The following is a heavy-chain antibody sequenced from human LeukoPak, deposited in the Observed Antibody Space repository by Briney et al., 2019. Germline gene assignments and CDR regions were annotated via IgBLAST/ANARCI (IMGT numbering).Heavy chain of an antibody. CDR1: GFTSTNYA. V-gene: IGHV3-23*01. CDR3: AKGAYDYIEIAYFDS. Sequence: GGSLRLSCAASGFTSTNYAMNWVRQAPGKGLEWVSVLIGSSGSTDYADFVKGRFTISRDISKNTLFLQMNSLRAEDTAIYYCAKGAYDYIEIAYFDSWGQGTLVTVSS. CDR2: LIGSSGST. J-gene: IGHJ4*02. D-gene: IGHD5-12*01.